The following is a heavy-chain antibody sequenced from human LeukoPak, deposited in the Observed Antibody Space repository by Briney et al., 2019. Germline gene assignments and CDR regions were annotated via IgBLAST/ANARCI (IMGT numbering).Heavy chain of an antibody. CDR3: ARDGIVVVPADYVWGVSVYGMDV. CDR2: ISAYNGNT. D-gene: IGHD2-2*01. Sequence: ASVKVSCKASGYTFTSYGISWVRQTPGQGLEWMGWISAYNGNTNYAQKLQGRVTMTTDTSTSTAYMELRSLRSDDTAVYYCARDGIVVVPADYVWGVSVYGMDVWGQGTTVTVSS. J-gene: IGHJ6*02. CDR1: GYTFTSYG. V-gene: IGHV1-18*01.